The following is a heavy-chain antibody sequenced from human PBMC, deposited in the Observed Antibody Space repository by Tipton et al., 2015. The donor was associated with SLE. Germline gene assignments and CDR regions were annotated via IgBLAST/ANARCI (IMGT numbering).Heavy chain of an antibody. D-gene: IGHD4-17*01. V-gene: IGHV4-4*07. Sequence: TLSLTCTVSGGSISSYYWSWIRQPAGKGLEWIGRIYTSGSTNYNPSLKSRVTMSVDTSKNQFSLKLSSVTAADTAVYYCAASGDHGEYFDYWGQGTLVTVSS. CDR1: GGSISSYY. J-gene: IGHJ4*02. CDR2: IYTSGST. CDR3: AASGDHGEYFDY.